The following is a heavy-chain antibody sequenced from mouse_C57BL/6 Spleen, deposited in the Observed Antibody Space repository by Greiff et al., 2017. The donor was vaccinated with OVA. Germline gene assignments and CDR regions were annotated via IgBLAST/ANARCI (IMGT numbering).Heavy chain of an antibody. J-gene: IGHJ3*01. Sequence: EVQLQESGGDLVKPGGSLKLSCAASGFTFSSYGMSWVRQTPDKRLEWVANISSGGSYTYDPDSVKGRLTIARDNATNTLFLQLSILRSEDTAMYYCARQDGYDYPFAYWGQGTLVTVSA. CDR1: GFTFSSYG. CDR2: ISSGGSYT. D-gene: IGHD2-4*01. CDR3: ARQDGYDYPFAY. V-gene: IGHV5-6*01.